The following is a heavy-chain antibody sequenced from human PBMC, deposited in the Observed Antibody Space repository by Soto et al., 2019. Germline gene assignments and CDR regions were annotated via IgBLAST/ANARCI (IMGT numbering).Heavy chain of an antibody. CDR3: ARGGDCGGISCSANEY. Sequence: GGSLRLSSAASGVNFSSYGMSWVRQAPEKGLEWVANIKQDGNDLYFVDSVKGRFTISRDNAKNSLYLHMSSLRAEDTGVYYCARGGDCGGISCSANEYWGQGTVVTVSS. CDR2: IKQDGNDL. V-gene: IGHV3-7*01. CDR1: GVNFSSYG. D-gene: IGHD2-2*01. J-gene: IGHJ4*02.